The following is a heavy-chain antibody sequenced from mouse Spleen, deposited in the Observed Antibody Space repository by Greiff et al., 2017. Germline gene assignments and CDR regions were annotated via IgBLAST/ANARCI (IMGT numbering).Heavy chain of an antibody. Sequence: VKLVESGAELVRPGASVKMSCKASGYTFTSYWITWVKQRPGQGLEWIGDIYPGSGSTNYNEKFKSKATLTVDTSSSTAYMQLSSLTSEDSAVYYCARNNYSNSAWFAYWGQGTLVTVSA. J-gene: IGHJ3*01. CDR3: ARNNYSNSAWFAY. CDR2: IYPGSGST. V-gene: IGHV1-55*01. CDR1: GYTFTSYW. D-gene: IGHD2-5*01.